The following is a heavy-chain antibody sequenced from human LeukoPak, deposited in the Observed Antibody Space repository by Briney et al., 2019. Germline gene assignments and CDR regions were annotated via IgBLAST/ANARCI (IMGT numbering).Heavy chain of an antibody. Sequence: GGSLRLSCAASGLAFSSSTMSWVRQAPGKGLECVSIISGSGADTYYTDSVTGRFTISRDNSKNTFFLQMNSLRAEDTAVYYCAKDRSSAGYDSSGYYSYWGQGTLVTVSS. CDR2: ISGSGADT. D-gene: IGHD3-22*01. CDR1: GLAFSSST. CDR3: AKDRSSAGYDSSGYYSY. J-gene: IGHJ4*02. V-gene: IGHV3-23*01.